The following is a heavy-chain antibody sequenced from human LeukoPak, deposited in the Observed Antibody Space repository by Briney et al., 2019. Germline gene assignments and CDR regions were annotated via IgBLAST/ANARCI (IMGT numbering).Heavy chain of an antibody. J-gene: IGHJ6*04. V-gene: IGHV3-74*01. Sequence: GGSLTLSCAASALTLTGYWTHWVRPAPGKGLVWVSRINTDGRRTTYADSVKGRFTLSRDTAKHPLYLQMNSHGAEHTAVYQRVGRQPSPSSRPTSYGMDVWGEGTTVTVPS. CDR2: INTDGRRT. D-gene: IGHD6-6*01. CDR1: ALTLTGYW. CDR3: VGRQPSPSSRPTSYGMDV.